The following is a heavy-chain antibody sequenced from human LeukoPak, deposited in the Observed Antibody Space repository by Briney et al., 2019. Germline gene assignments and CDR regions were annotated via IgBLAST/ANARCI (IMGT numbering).Heavy chain of an antibody. J-gene: IGHJ4*02. V-gene: IGHV4-59*01. Sequence: PSETLSLTCTVSGGSISSYYWSWIRQPPGKGLYWIGYIYYSGSTNYNPSLKSRVTISVDTSKNQFSLKLSSVTAADTAVYYCARDRGYDSSGYYYDYWGQGTLVTVSS. CDR2: IYYSGST. D-gene: IGHD3-22*01. CDR1: GGSISSYY. CDR3: ARDRGYDSSGYYYDY.